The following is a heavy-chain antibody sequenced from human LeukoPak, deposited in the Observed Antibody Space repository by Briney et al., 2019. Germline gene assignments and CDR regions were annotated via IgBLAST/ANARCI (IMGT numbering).Heavy chain of an antibody. CDR2: IYTSGST. CDR3: ARSRTSPTFWIDY. CDR1: GGSISSGSYY. D-gene: IGHD2/OR15-2a*01. V-gene: IGHV4-61*02. J-gene: IGHJ4*02. Sequence: SQTLPLTCTVSGGSISSGSYYWSWIRQPAGKGLEWIGRIYTSGSTNYNPSLKSRVTISVDTSKNQFSLKLSSVTAADTAVYYCARSRTSPTFWIDYWGQGTLVTVSS.